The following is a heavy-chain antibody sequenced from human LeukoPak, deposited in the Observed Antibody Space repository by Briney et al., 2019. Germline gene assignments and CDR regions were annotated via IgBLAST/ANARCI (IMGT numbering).Heavy chain of an antibody. CDR1: GFTFDDYA. J-gene: IGHJ4*02. CDR3: AKGRVAARPDYFDY. CDR2: ISWNSGSI. Sequence: GRSLRLSCAASGFTFDDYAMLWVRQAPGKGLEWVSGISWNSGSIGYADSVKGRFTISRDNAKNSLYLQMNSLRAEDTALYYCAKGRVAARPDYFDYWGQGTLVTVSS. V-gene: IGHV3-9*01. D-gene: IGHD6-6*01.